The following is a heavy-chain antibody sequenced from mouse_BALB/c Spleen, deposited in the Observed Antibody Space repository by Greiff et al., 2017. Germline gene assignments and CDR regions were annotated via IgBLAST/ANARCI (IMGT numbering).Heavy chain of an antibody. CDR3: ARDLNCGSHWYFDV. Sequence: EVKLVESGGGLVQPGGSLRLSCATSGFTFTDYYMSWVRQPPGKALEWLGFIRNKANGYTTEYSASVKGRFTISRDNSQSILYLQMNTLRAEDSATYYCARDLNCGSHWYFDVWGAGTTVTVSS. V-gene: IGHV7-3*02. D-gene: IGHD1-2*01. CDR2: IRNKANGYTT. J-gene: IGHJ1*01. CDR1: GFTFTDYY.